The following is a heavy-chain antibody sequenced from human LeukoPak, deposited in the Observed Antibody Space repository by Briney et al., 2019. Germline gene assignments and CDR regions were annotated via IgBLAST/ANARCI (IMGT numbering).Heavy chain of an antibody. D-gene: IGHD2-2*01. CDR2: IIPILGIA. CDR3: ARAQLGYCSSTSCYAYYYYGMDV. Sequence: SVKVSCKASGGTFSSYAISWVRQAPGQGLEWMGRIIPILGIANYAQKFQGRVTITADKSTSTAYMELSGLRSEDTAVYYCARAQLGYCSSTSCYAYYYYGMDVWGQGTTVTVSS. CDR1: GGTFSSYA. J-gene: IGHJ6*02. V-gene: IGHV1-69*04.